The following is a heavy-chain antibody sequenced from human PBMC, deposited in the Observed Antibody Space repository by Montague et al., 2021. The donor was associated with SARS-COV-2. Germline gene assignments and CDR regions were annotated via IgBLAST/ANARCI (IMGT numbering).Heavy chain of an antibody. Sequence: SLRLSCAASGFIFSDYYMTWIRQAPGKGLEWVSHISGSGSKTYYADSVKGRFTISRDNSKNTLYLQMNSLRAEDTAVYYCAREGYDILTGYFHDAFDIWGQGTMVTVSS. J-gene: IGHJ3*02. V-gene: IGHV3-11*04. CDR2: ISGSGSKT. CDR1: GFIFSDYY. CDR3: AREGYDILTGYFHDAFDI. D-gene: IGHD3-9*01.